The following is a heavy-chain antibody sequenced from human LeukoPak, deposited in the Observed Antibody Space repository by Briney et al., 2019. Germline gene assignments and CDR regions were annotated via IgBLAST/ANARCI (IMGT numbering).Heavy chain of an antibody. J-gene: IGHJ4*02. CDR3: ATHGRAYYFDY. Sequence: PSQTLSLTCTVSGASISSGGYYWSWIRQHPGKGLEWIGYISYSGSTYYNPSLKSRVSISVDTSKNQFSLKLSSVTAADTAFCYCATHGRAYYFDYWGQGTLVTVSS. CDR1: GASISSGGYY. D-gene: IGHD1-26*01. CDR2: ISYSGST. V-gene: IGHV4-31*03.